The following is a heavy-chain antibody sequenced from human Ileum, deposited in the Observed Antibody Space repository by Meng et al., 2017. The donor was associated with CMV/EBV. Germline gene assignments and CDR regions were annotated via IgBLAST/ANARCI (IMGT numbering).Heavy chain of an antibody. V-gene: IGHV1-2*02. CDR3: ATQESGVRRPQRLKNWLDP. CDR1: FTGPY. J-gene: IGHJ5*02. CDR2: INPNSGDT. D-gene: IGHD1-1*01. Sequence: FTGPYIHWVRQAPGQGLEWMGWINPNSGDTNYAQKFQGRVSMTRDTSLSTAYMELSRLTSDDTAVYYCATQESGVRRPQRLKNWLDPWGQGTLVTVSS.